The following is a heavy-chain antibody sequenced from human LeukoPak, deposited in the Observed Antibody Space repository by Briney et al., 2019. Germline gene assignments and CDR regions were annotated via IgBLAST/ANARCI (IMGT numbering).Heavy chain of an antibody. J-gene: IGHJ4*02. V-gene: IGHV3-23*01. Sequence: GGSLTLSCAASGFTFSSFAMNWVRQTPGKGLEWVSTISNSGGSTYYADSVKGRFTISRDNSKNTLYLQMNSLRAEDTAVYHCAKAPSRGYDTSGYYSWGQGTLVTVSS. D-gene: IGHD3-22*01. CDR1: GFTFSSFA. CDR2: ISNSGGST. CDR3: AKAPSRGYDTSGYYS.